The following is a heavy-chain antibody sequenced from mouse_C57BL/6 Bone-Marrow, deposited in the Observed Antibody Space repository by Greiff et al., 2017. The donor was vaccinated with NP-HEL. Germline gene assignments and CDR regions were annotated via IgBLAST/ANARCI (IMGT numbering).Heavy chain of an antibody. J-gene: IGHJ3*01. D-gene: IGHD1-1*02. CDR2: FDPENGDT. V-gene: IGHV14-4*01. CDR1: GFNIKDDY. Sequence: EVQLHQSGAELVRPGASVKLSCTASGFNIKDDYMHWVKQRPEQGLEWIGWFDPENGDTEYASKCQGKATITADTSSNTAYLQLSSLTSEDTAVYYCTDYGVYGGQGTLVTVSA. CDR3: TDYGVY.